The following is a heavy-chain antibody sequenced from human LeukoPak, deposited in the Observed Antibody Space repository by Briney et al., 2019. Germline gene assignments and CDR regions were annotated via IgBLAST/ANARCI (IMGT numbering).Heavy chain of an antibody. CDR2: ISSSSSYI. CDR3: AISSQLLPPYFDY. V-gene: IGHV3-21*01. J-gene: IGHJ4*02. CDR1: GFTFSSYS. Sequence: GGSLRLSCAASGFTFSSYSVDWVRQAPGKGLEWVSSISSSSSYIYYADSVKGRFTISRDNAKNSLYLQMNSLRAEDTAVYYCAISSQLLPPYFDYWGQGTLVTVSS. D-gene: IGHD2-2*01.